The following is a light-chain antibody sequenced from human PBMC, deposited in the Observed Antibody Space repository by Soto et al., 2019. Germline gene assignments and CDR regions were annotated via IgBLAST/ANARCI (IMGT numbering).Light chain of an antibody. CDR1: SSDVGAYNY. CDR2: DVN. CDR3: TSWTTSTTMK. V-gene: IGLV2-14*01. Sequence: QSALTQPASVSGSPGQSITISCTGTSSDVGAYNYVSWYQQHPGKAPKLMIYDVNIRPSGVSNRFSGSKSGNTASLTISGLQAEDEADCYCTSWTTSTTMKFGGGTKVTVL. J-gene: IGLJ2*01.